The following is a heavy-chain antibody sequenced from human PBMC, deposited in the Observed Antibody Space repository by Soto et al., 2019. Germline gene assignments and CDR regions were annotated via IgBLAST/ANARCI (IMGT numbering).Heavy chain of an antibody. CDR1: GGSISSGGYY. CDR3: ARALLRRDGSGSYYDWFDP. Sequence: SETPSLTCTVSGGSISSGGYYWSWIRQHPGKGLEWIGYIYYSGSTYYNPSLKSRVTISVDTSKNQFSLKLSSVTAADTAVYYCARALLRRDGSGSYYDWFDPWGQGTLVTVSS. J-gene: IGHJ5*02. D-gene: IGHD3-10*01. V-gene: IGHV4-31*03. CDR2: IYYSGST.